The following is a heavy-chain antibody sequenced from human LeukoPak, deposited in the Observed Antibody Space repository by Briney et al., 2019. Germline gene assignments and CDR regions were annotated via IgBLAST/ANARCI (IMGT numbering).Heavy chain of an antibody. J-gene: IGHJ4*02. D-gene: IGHD3-9*01. CDR3: ARGHYDVLTSSYKWTPDY. V-gene: IGHV3-21*06. CDR2: ITSGGGYT. CDR1: GFTFSTYN. Sequence: GGSLRLSCAASGFTFSTYNMNWVRQAPGKGLEWVSSITSGGGYTYYADSVKGRFTTSRDNATNSLSLRLDSLRAEDTAVYYCARGHYDVLTSSYKWTPDYWGQGTLVTVSS.